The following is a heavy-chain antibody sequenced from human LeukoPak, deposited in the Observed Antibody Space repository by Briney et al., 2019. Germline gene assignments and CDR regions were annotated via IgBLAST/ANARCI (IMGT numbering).Heavy chain of an antibody. D-gene: IGHD3-22*01. Sequence: GGSLRLSCVASGFTFSSYAMSWVRQAPGKGLEWVSAISGSGGSTYYADSVKGRFTISRDNSKNTLYLQMNSLRAEDTAVYYCAKEQTSSGYYPPEPSVDMDVWGKGTTVTVSS. V-gene: IGHV3-23*01. CDR1: GFTFSSYA. CDR2: ISGSGGST. CDR3: AKEQTSSGYYPPEPSVDMDV. J-gene: IGHJ6*03.